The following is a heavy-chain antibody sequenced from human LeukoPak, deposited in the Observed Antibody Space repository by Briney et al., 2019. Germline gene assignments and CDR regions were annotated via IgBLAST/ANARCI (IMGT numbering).Heavy chain of an antibody. J-gene: IGHJ4*02. CDR2: IKQDGSEK. V-gene: IGHV3-7*02. CDR3: ATYYDSSGYDYVRFVY. Sequence: GGSLRLSCAASGFTFSNYWMSWGRQAPGKGLEWVANIKQDGSEKHYVDSVQGRFTISRDNGKNSLYLQMNSLRAEDTAVYYCATYYDSSGYDYVRFVYWGQGTLVTVSS. D-gene: IGHD3-22*01. CDR1: GFTFSNYW.